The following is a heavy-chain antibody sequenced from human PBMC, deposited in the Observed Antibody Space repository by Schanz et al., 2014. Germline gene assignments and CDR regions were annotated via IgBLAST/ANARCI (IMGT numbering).Heavy chain of an antibody. J-gene: IGHJ5*02. V-gene: IGHV3-23*04. Sequence: EVQLVESGGGLAQPGGSLRLSCAASGFTLSNYAMSWVRQAPGKGLEWVSALSEGGGGTHYADPVRGRFTISSDSSKNTLYLQMSSLRADDTAVYYCAKAADWPVTRFDPWGQGTLVTVSS. D-gene: IGHD3-9*01. CDR3: AKAADWPVTRFDP. CDR1: GFTLSNYA. CDR2: LSEGGGGT.